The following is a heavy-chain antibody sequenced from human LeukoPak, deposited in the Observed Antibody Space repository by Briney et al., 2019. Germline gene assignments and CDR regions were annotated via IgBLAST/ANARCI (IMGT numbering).Heavy chain of an antibody. J-gene: IGHJ4*02. CDR2: ISSSSSYI. CDR1: GFTFSSYS. V-gene: IGHV3-21*01. Sequence: GGSLRLSCAASGFTFSSYSMNWVRQAPGKGLEWVSSISSSSSYIYYADSVKGRFTISRDNAKNSLYLQMNSLRAEDTAVYYCARAALGFGEFPLSSGGQGTLVTVSS. D-gene: IGHD3-16*01. CDR3: ARAALGFGEFPLSS.